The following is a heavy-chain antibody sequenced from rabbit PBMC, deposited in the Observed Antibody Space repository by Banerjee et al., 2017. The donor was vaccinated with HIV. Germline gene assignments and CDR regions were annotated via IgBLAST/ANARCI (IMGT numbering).Heavy chain of an antibody. J-gene: IGHJ4*01. CDR2: IDAGSSGST. CDR1: GFSFSSSYY. D-gene: IGHD8-1*01. V-gene: IGHV1S40*01. Sequence: QSLEESGGDLVKPGASLTLTCTASGFSFSSSYYMYWVRQAPGKGLEWIACIDAGSSGSTYYASWAKGRFTISKTSSTTVTLQMTSLTAADTATYFCARGGSTYPYYFNLWGPGTLVTVS. CDR3: ARGGSTYPYYFNL.